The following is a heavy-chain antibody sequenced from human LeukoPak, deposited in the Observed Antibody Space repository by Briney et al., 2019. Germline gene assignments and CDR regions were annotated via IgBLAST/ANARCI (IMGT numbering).Heavy chain of an antibody. D-gene: IGHD2-21*01. J-gene: IGHJ3*02. CDR1: LLTFTGFA. V-gene: IGHV3-23*01. Sequence: PGGSLRLSCAASLLTFTGFATTWGSDTPPEGPGRGSVIRGSGGSAYYADSVNGRFTVSRDNSKNTLYMQMNSLRAEDAAVYDCAKLGAQAVVGAFDIWGQGTVVTVSS. CDR2: IRGSGGSA. CDR3: AKLGAQAVVGAFDI.